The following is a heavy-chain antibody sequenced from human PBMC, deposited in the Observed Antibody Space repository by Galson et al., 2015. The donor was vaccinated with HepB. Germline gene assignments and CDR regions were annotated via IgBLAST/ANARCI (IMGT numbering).Heavy chain of an antibody. CDR2: ISGSGGST. D-gene: IGHD3-3*01. J-gene: IGHJ4*02. CDR1: GFTFSSYA. V-gene: IGHV3-23*01. Sequence: SLRLSCAASGFTFSSYAMHWVRQAPGKGLEWVSAISGSGGSTYYADSVKGRFTISRDNSKNTLYLQMNSLRAEDTAVYYCAKVNRYYDFWSGLDYWGQGTLVTVSS. CDR3: AKVNRYYDFWSGLDY.